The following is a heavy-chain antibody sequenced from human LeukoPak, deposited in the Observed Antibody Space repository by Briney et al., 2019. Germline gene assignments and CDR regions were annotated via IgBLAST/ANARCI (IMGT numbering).Heavy chain of an antibody. D-gene: IGHD4-17*01. CDR1: GFTFSSYS. V-gene: IGHV3-48*04. J-gene: IGHJ6*02. CDR2: ISSSSSTI. CDR3: ARDDYGDYKGARYGMDV. Sequence: GSLRLSCAASGFTFSSYSMNWVRQAPGKGLEWVSYISSSSSTIYYADSVKGRFTISRDNAKNSLYLQMNSLRAEDTAVYYCARDDYGDYKGARYGMDVWGQGTTVTVSS.